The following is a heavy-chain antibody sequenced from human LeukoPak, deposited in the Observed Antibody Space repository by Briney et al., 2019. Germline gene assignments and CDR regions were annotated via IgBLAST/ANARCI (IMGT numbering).Heavy chain of an antibody. CDR2: IYYSGST. CDR3: ARYGGYCSSTSCYRRAFDI. Sequence: SETLSLTCTVSGGSISSYYWSWIRQPPGKGLEWIGYIYYSGSTNYNPSLKSRVTISVDTSKNQFSLKLSSVTAADTAVYYCARYGGYCSSTSCYRRAFDIWGQGTMVTVSS. J-gene: IGHJ3*02. D-gene: IGHD2-2*01. CDR1: GGSISSYY. V-gene: IGHV4-59*01.